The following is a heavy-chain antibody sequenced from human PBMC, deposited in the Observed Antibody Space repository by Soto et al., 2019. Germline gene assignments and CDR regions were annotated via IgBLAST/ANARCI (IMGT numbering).Heavy chain of an antibody. CDR3: ARDLGVSSSGGSCSSYYYYGMDV. J-gene: IGHJ6*02. Sequence: QVQLVQSGAEVKKPGASVKVSCKASGYTFTSYGIGWVRQAPGRGLEWMGWISAYNGNTNYAQKLQGRVTMTTDTSTSTAYMELRSLRSDDTAVYYCARDLGVSSSGGSCSSYYYYGMDVWGQGTTVTVSS. V-gene: IGHV1-18*01. CDR2: ISAYNGNT. D-gene: IGHD2-15*01. CDR1: GYTFTSYG.